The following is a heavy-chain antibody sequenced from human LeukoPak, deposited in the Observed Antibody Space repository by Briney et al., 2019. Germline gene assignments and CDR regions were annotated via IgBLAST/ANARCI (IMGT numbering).Heavy chain of an antibody. V-gene: IGHV1-2*02. J-gene: IGHJ5*02. Sequence: ASVKVSCKASGYTFTVYYIHWVRQAPGQGLEWMGWINPNSGGTNSAQKFQGRVTRTRDTSISTAYMELSRLRSDDTAVYYCGRGYYDSGSEGFLNWLDPWGQGTLVTVSS. CDR1: GYTFTVYY. CDR3: GRGYYDSGSEGFLNWLDP. D-gene: IGHD3-10*01. CDR2: INPNSGGT.